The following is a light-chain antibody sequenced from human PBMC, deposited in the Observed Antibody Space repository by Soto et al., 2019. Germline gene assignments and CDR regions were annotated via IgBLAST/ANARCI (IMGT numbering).Light chain of an antibody. V-gene: IGLV2-14*01. Sequence: QSALTQPASVSGSPGQSITISCTGTSSDVGHPYNYVSWYQQYPGKAPKLLIFNVINRPSGISGRFSGSKSGNTASLTISGLQAEDAGDYDGMSYVDSTGTHWVLGGGTKLTVL. CDR1: SSDVGHPYNY. J-gene: IGLJ3*02. CDR2: NVI. CDR3: MSYVDSTGTHWV.